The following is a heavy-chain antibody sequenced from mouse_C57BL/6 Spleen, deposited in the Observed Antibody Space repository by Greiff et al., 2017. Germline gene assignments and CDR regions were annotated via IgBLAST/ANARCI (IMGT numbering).Heavy chain of an antibody. D-gene: IGHD1-1*02. CDR1: GFTFTSYW. CDR3: ARGGSRGFDY. CDR2: INPSSGST. Sequence: QVQLQQPGAELVKPGASVKLSCKASGFTFTSYWMSWVNQSPGQGLEWIGIINPSSGSTYYNENFKSKATLTVDKSSSTAYMQLSSLTSEDSAVYYCARGGSRGFDYWGQGTTLTVSS. V-gene: IGHV1-64*01. J-gene: IGHJ2*01.